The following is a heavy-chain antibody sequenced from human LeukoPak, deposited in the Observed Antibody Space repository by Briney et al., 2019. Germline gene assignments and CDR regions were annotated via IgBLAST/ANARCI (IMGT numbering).Heavy chain of an antibody. CDR1: GFTFSSYG. CDR3: AKMDGSGSYHYYYYGMDV. CDR2: ISYDGSNK. V-gene: IGHV3-30*18. D-gene: IGHD3-10*01. Sequence: GGSLRLSCAASGFTFSSYGMHWVRQAPGKGPEWVAVISYDGSNKYYADSVKGRFTISRDNSKSTLYLQMNSLRAEDTAVYYCAKMDGSGSYHYYYYGMDVWGQGTTVTVSS. J-gene: IGHJ6*02.